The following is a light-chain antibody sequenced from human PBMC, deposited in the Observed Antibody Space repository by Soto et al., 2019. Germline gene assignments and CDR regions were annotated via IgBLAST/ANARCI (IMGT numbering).Light chain of an antibody. Sequence: EIVLTQSPDTLSLSPGERATLSCRASQSVDSRYLDWYQQKRGQAPRLVIHAVSRRATGIPDRFSGSGSGTDFTLTISRLEPEDFADYYCQQYGNSPRYSFGQWTKLLIK. CDR2: AVS. V-gene: IGKV3-20*01. CDR1: QSVDSRY. J-gene: IGKJ2*03. CDR3: QQYGNSPRYS.